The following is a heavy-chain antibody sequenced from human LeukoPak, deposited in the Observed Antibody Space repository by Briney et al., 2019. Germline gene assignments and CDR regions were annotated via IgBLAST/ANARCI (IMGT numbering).Heavy chain of an antibody. V-gene: IGHV4-59*01. D-gene: IGHD3-16*01. CDR1: GGSISSYY. CDR3: ASTVGDSFTYGMDV. CDR2: MYYSGST. J-gene: IGHJ6*02. Sequence: PSETLSLTCTVSGGSISSYYWSWIRQPPGKGLEWIGYMYYSGSTNYNPSLKSRVTISVDTSKNQFSLKLSSVTAADTAVYYCASTVGDSFTYGMDVWGQGTTVTVSS.